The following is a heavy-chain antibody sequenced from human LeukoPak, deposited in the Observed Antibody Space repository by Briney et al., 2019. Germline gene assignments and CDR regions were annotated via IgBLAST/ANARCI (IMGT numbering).Heavy chain of an antibody. CDR1: GGSISSHY. D-gene: IGHD2-2*01. V-gene: IGHV4-59*11. CDR3: ARCEWDIVVVPAANLWFDP. Sequence: SETLSLTCTVSGGSISSHYWGWIRQPPGKGLGWIGYIYYSGSTNYNPSLKSRVTISVDTSKNQFSLKLSSVTAADTAVYYCARCEWDIVVVPAANLWFDPWGQGTLVTVSS. J-gene: IGHJ5*02. CDR2: IYYSGST.